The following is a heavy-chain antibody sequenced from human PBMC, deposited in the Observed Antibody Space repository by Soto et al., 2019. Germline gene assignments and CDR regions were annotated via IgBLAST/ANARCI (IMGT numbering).Heavy chain of an antibody. Sequence: ASVKVSCKASGYTFTSYGISWVRQAPGQGLEWMGWISAYNGNTNYAQKLQGRVTMTTDTSTSTAYMELRSLRSDDTAVYYCARYNQGIAVAGTFDYWGQGTLVTVSS. D-gene: IGHD6-19*01. CDR2: ISAYNGNT. CDR1: GYTFTSYG. CDR3: ARYNQGIAVAGTFDY. V-gene: IGHV1-18*01. J-gene: IGHJ4*02.